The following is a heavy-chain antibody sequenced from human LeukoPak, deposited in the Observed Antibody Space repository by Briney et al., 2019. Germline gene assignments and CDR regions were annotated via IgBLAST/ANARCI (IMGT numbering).Heavy chain of an antibody. J-gene: IGHJ4*02. V-gene: IGHV1-2*02. CDR2: INPNSGGT. D-gene: IGHD6-25*01. CDR3: ARIPTRIAAGDY. Sequence: ASVKVSCKASGSTFTGYYMHWVRQAPGQGLEWMGWINPNSGGTNYAQKFQGRVTMTRDTSISTAYMELSRLRSDDTAVYYCARIPTRIAAGDYWGQGTLVTVSS. CDR1: GSTFTGYY.